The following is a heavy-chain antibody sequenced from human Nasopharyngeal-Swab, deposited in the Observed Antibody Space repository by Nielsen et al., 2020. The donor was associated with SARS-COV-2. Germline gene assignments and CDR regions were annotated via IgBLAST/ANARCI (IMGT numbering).Heavy chain of an antibody. CDR2: IYYSGST. D-gene: IGHD3-9*01. J-gene: IGHJ4*02. CDR3: ASGLNWFPFDY. V-gene: IGHV4-59*01. Sequence: WIRQPPGKGLEWIGYIYYSGSTNYNPSLKSRVTISVDTSKNQFSLKLSSVTAADTAMYYCASGLNWFPFDYWGQGTLVTVSS.